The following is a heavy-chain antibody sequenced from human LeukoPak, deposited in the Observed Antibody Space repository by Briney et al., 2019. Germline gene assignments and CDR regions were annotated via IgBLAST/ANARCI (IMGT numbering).Heavy chain of an antibody. CDR1: GFIFNRYA. CDR3: AKETVDRRFAFDI. Sequence: GGSLRLSCAASGFIFNRYAMSLVRQAPGKGLEWVSSFTNDGYTFYADSVKSQFTISRDNSKNTLYLEMSSLRAEDTAIYYCAKETVDRRFAFDIWGQGTKVSVSS. D-gene: IGHD3-3*01. CDR2: FTNDGYT. V-gene: IGHV3-23*01. J-gene: IGHJ3*02.